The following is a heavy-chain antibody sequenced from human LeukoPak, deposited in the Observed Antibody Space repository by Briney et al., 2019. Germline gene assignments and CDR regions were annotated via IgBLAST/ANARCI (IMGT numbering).Heavy chain of an antibody. CDR2: ISYDGSNK. CDR1: GFTFSSYG. CDR3: ARSGKAHFDY. Sequence: GRSLRLSCAASGFTFSSYGMRWVRQAPGKGLEWVAVISYDGSNKYYADSVKGRFTISRDNSKNTLYLQMNSLRAEDTAVYYCARSGKAHFDYWGQGTLVTVSS. J-gene: IGHJ4*02. V-gene: IGHV3-30*03. D-gene: IGHD3-3*01.